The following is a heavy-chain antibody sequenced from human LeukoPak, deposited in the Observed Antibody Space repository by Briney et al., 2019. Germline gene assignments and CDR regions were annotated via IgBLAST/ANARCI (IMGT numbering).Heavy chain of an antibody. CDR1: GGSISRVGYS. CDR2: IYHSGST. V-gene: IGHV4-30-2*01. Sequence: SQSLSLTCAVAGGSISRVGYSWSWILQPPGKGLDWSGYIYHSGSTHSNQSLKSRDTISVDRSKNQFSLKLSSVTAADTAVYYCARVRYYGSGSYYKNAYFDYWGQGTLVTVSS. D-gene: IGHD3-10*01. CDR3: ARVRYYGSGSYYKNAYFDY. J-gene: IGHJ4*02.